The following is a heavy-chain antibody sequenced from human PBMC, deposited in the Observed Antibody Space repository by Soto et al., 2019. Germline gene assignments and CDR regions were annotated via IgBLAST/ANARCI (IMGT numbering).Heavy chain of an antibody. D-gene: IGHD1-26*01. V-gene: IGHV1-2*02. CDR3: ARITWGRDHYYGMDV. J-gene: IGHJ6*02. Sequence: ASVKVSCKASVYTFTSYYMHWVRQAPGQGLEWMGIINTSATNYAQKFQGRVTMTRDTSLGAAYMELTSLRPDDTALYYCARITWGRDHYYGMDVWGQGTTVTVSS. CDR2: INTSAT. CDR1: VYTFTSYY.